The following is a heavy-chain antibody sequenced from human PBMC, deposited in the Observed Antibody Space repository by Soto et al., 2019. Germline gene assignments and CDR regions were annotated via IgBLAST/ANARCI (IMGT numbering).Heavy chain of an antibody. J-gene: IGHJ4*02. CDR1: GFSFSSYE. CDR3: AEDLTGSSGG. Sequence: EVQLVESGGGSVQPGGSLRLSCAASGFSFSSYEMNWVRQAPGRGLEWVSYISINGGSVNYAESVKGRFTISRDNAKNSLFLQMSSLGVEDTAIYYCAEDLTGSSGGWGQGTLVTVSS. CDR2: ISINGGSV. V-gene: IGHV3-48*03. D-gene: IGHD7-27*01.